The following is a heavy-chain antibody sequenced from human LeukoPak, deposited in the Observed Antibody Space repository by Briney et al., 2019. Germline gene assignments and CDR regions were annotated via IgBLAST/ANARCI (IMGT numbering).Heavy chain of an antibody. V-gene: IGHV3-7*01. CDR1: AFTFSSYW. CDR2: IKDDGSEK. D-gene: IGHD3-10*01. J-gene: IGHJ3*02. Sequence: GGSLRLSCAGSAFTFSSYWMSWVRQAPGKGPEWVANIKDDGSEKYYLDSVKGRFTISRDNAKNSLYLQMNSLRVEDTAVYSCARIKEYGFDIWGQGTMVTVSS. CDR3: ARIKEYGFDI.